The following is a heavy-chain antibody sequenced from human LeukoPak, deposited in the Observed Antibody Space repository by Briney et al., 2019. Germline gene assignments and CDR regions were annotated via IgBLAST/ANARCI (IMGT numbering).Heavy chain of an antibody. CDR3: ARHLGSGYYPDY. V-gene: IGHV4-39*01. Sequence: PSETLSLTCTVSGGSLNSSNDYWGWLRQPPGRGLEWIGTIYYSGSTYYNPSLKSRVTISVDTSKKQFSLKLTSVTAADTAVYYCARHLGSGYYPDYWGQGTLVTVSS. CDR1: GGSLNSSNDY. D-gene: IGHD3-22*01. J-gene: IGHJ4*02. CDR2: IYYSGST.